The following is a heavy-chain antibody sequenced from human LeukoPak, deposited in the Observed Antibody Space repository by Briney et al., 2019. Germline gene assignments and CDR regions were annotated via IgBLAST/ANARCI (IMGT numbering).Heavy chain of an antibody. Sequence: PSETLSLTCTVSGGSLSGYYWSWIRRPPGKGLEWIGYIYTSGSTNYNPSLKSRGTITAHTPKYQFSLRLSSATAADTAIYFCALAYSRSYSHFDDWGQGTLVTVSS. CDR1: GGSLSGYY. V-gene: IGHV4-4*09. CDR2: IYTSGST. CDR3: ALAYSRSYSHFDD. D-gene: IGHD1-26*01. J-gene: IGHJ4*02.